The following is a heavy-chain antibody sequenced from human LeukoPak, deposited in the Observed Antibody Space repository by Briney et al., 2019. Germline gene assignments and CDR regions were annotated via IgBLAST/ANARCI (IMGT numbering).Heavy chain of an antibody. J-gene: IGHJ4*02. CDR3: ARDTLVVWYGGNFYIDY. CDR1: GYTFTGYY. CDR2: INPSGGST. V-gene: IGHV1-46*01. D-gene: IGHD4-23*01. Sequence: ASVKVSCKASGYTFTGYYMHWVRQAPEQGLEWMGIINPSGGSTSYAQKFQGRVTMTRDTSTSTVYMELSSLRSEDTAVYYCARDTLVVWYGGNFYIDYWGQGTLVTVSS.